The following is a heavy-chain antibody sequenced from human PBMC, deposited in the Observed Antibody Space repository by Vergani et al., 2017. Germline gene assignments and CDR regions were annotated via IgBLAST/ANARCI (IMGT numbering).Heavy chain of an antibody. CDR2: INHSGST. J-gene: IGHJ6*03. Sequence: QVQLQQWGAGLLKPSETLSLTCAVYGGSFSGYYWSWIRQPPGKGLEWIGEINHSGSTNYNPSLKSRVTISVDTSKNQFSLKLSSVTAADTAVYYCARGRSSSRPYYYYYMDVWGKGTTVTVSS. CDR3: ARGRSSSRPYYYYYMDV. D-gene: IGHD6-6*01. CDR1: GGSFSGYY. V-gene: IGHV4-34*01.